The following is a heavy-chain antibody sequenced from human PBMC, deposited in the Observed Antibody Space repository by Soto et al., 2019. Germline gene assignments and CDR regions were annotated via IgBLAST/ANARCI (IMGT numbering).Heavy chain of an antibody. D-gene: IGHD6-13*01. J-gene: IGHJ4*02. CDR1: AFTFSSYA. V-gene: IGHV3-23*01. Sequence: GGSRRLSCAASAFTFSSYAMSWVRQAPGKGLECVSAISGSGGSTYYADSVKGRFTISRDNSKNTLYLQMNSLRAEDTAVYYCAKGRLPIAAAGGGFDYWGQGTLVTVSS. CDR2: ISGSGGST. CDR3: AKGRLPIAAAGGGFDY.